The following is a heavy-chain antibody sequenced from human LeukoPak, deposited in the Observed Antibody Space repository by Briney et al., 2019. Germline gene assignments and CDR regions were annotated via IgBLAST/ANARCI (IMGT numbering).Heavy chain of an antibody. CDR3: TTDLGTYYHGSQRLIPIDY. J-gene: IGHJ4*02. Sequence: GGSLRLSCVDSGFTFTNAWMSWVRQSPGKGLEWIGRIKSKTDGEATNYAEPVRGRFTISRDDSKSAVYLQMNSLKIEDTAVYYCTTDLGTYYHGSQRLIPIDYWGQGTLVTVSS. CDR2: IKSKTDGEAT. D-gene: IGHD3-10*01. CDR1: GFTFTNAW. V-gene: IGHV3-15*01.